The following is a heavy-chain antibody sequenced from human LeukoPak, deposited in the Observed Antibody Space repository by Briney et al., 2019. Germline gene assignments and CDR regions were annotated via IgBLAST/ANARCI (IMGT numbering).Heavy chain of an antibody. J-gene: IGHJ4*02. D-gene: IGHD2-2*01. V-gene: IGHV3-11*01. CDR1: GFTFSDYY. Sequence: GGSLRLSYAASGFTFSDYYMSWIRQAPGKGLECVSYISSSGSTIYYADSVKGRFTISRDNAKNSLYLQMNSLRAEDTAVYYCARSDDIVVVPAPHFDYWGQGTLVTVSS. CDR2: ISSSGSTI. CDR3: ARSDDIVVVPAPHFDY.